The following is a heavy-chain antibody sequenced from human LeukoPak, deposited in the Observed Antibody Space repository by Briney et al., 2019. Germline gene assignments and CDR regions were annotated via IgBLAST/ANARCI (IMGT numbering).Heavy chain of an antibody. Sequence: VGSLRLSCAASGFTFSSYSMNWVRQAPGKGLEWVSSISSSSSYIYYADSVKGRFAISRDNAKNSLYLQMNSLRAEDTAVYYCARAGRTMIVVVSSAFDIWGQGTMVTVSS. CDR2: ISSSSSYI. J-gene: IGHJ3*02. CDR1: GFTFSSYS. V-gene: IGHV3-21*01. CDR3: ARAGRTMIVVVSSAFDI. D-gene: IGHD3-22*01.